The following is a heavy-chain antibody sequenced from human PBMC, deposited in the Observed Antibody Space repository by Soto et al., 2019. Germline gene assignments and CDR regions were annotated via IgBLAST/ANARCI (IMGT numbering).Heavy chain of an antibody. V-gene: IGHV1-2*02. Sequence: ASVKVCCKASGYTFTGYYMHWVRQAPGQGLEWMGWINANSGDTNYAQKFQGRVTMTRDTSLSTAYMELSRLRSDDTAVYFCARDWDCSGGACYSVYFDYWGQGTLVTVSS. CDR3: ARDWDCSGGACYSVYFDY. J-gene: IGHJ4*02. D-gene: IGHD2-15*01. CDR1: GYTFTGYY. CDR2: INANSGDT.